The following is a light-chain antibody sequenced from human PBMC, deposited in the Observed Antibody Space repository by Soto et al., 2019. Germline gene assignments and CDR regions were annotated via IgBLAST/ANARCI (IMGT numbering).Light chain of an antibody. Sequence: QSALTQPASVSGSPGQSITISCTGTISDVGGYNFVSWYQQYPGKAPKLMICDVSNRPSGVSNRFSGSKSGNTASLTISGLQSVVEDADTSSSFTGSKYVFVTGSKDPDL. V-gene: IGLV2-14*03. CDR3: SSFTGSKYV. J-gene: IGLJ1*01. CDR1: ISDVGGYNF. CDR2: DVS.